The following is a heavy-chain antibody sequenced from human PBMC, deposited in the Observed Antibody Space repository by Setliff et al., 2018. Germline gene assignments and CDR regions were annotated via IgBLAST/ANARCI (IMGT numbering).Heavy chain of an antibody. J-gene: IGHJ3*01. V-gene: IGHV1-18*01. D-gene: IGHD2-2*01. CDR1: GYTFSTYG. CDR3: ARFCGSCSSSSCYASDL. Sequence: ASVKVSCKASGYTFSTYGLHWVRQAPGQGPEWMGMIITNTGKTSYAQKFQGRVTMTTDTSTCTGYMELRSLRSDDTAVYFCARFCGSCSSSSCYASDLWGQGTRVT. CDR2: IITNTGKT.